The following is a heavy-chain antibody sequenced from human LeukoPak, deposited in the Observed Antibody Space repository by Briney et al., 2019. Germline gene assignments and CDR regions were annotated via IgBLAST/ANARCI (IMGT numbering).Heavy chain of an antibody. J-gene: IGHJ2*01. Sequence: PGGSLRLSCATSGFPFSAYDMHWVRQAPGKGLEWVSAFGSAGDTYYPGAVKGRFTISRDYAKNSLFLQMNNLIAGDTAVYFCVRGALPGDNWYFDLRGRGTLVTVSS. CDR1: GFPFSAYD. V-gene: IGHV3-13*01. CDR3: VRGALPGDNWYFDL. CDR2: FGSAGDT.